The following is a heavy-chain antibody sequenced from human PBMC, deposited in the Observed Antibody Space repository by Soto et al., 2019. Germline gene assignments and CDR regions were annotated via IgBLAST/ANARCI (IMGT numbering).Heavy chain of an antibody. CDR1: GGSISSLY. CDR2: IYYSGST. CDR3: ARGLGYFFGSGSPSHYFDY. Sequence: SETPSLTRTVSGGSISSLYWSWIRQPPGEGLEWIGYIYYSGSTNYNPSLKSRVTISVDTSKNQLSLRLTSVTAADTAVYYCARGLGYFFGSGSPSHYFDYWGQGTLVTVSS. D-gene: IGHD3-10*01. J-gene: IGHJ4*02. V-gene: IGHV4-59*01.